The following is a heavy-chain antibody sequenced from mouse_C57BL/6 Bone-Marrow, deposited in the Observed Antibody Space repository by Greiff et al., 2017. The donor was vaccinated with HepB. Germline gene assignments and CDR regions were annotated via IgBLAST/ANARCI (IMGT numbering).Heavy chain of an antibody. D-gene: IGHD1-1*01. J-gene: IGHJ1*03. CDR1: GFSFNTYA. CDR3: VRQGLRYLWYFDV. CDR2: IRSKSNNYAT. Sequence: DVHLVESGGGLVQPKGSLKLSCAASGFSFNTYAMNWVRQAPGKGLEWVARIRSKSNNYATYYADSVKDRFTISRDDSESMLYLQMNNLKTEDTAMYYCVRQGLRYLWYFDVWGTGTTVTVSS. V-gene: IGHV10-1*01.